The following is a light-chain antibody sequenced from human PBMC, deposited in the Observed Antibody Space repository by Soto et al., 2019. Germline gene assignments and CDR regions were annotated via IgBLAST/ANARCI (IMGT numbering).Light chain of an antibody. CDR1: SSNIGAGYD. J-gene: IGLJ1*01. CDR2: AVS. Sequence: QSVLTQPPSVSGAPGQRVTISCTGSSSNIGAGYDVHWYQQFPGKSPKLMIYAVSDRPSGVSDRFSGSKSGITASLTISGLQTEDEADYYCISYTDRQSYLFGTGTKVTVL. CDR3: ISYTDRQSYL. V-gene: IGLV1-40*01.